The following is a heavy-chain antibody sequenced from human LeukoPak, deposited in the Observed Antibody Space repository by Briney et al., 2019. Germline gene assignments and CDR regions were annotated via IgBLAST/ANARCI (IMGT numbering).Heavy chain of an antibody. Sequence: SETLSLTCTVSGASTDRRVSTNSYYWSWIRQFPGKGLEWIGNIYNIGSVTYKPSLRSRVTMSIDMSKKQLSLRLTSVTAADTAVYFCATNSSGSALDYWGQGILDTVSS. D-gene: IGHD3-22*01. V-gene: IGHV4-61*05. CDR1: GASTDRRVSTNSYY. CDR2: IYNIGSV. J-gene: IGHJ4*02. CDR3: ATNSSGSALDY.